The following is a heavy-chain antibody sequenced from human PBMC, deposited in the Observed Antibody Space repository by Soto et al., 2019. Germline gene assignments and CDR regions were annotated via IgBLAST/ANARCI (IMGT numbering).Heavy chain of an antibody. Sequence: SVKVSCKASGGTFSNYAINWVRQAPGQGLEWMGGIIPLFGTANYAQKFQGRVTITADESTSTAYLDLSSLRSEDTAVYYCARPVEMATISRSYLFYWGQGTMVTIYS. V-gene: IGHV1-69*13. CDR1: GGTFSNYA. CDR3: ARPVEMATISRSYLFY. CDR2: IIPLFGTA. D-gene: IGHD5-12*01. J-gene: IGHJ4*02.